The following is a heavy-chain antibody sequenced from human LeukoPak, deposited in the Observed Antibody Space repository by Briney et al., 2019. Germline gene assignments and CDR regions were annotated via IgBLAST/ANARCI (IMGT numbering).Heavy chain of an antibody. V-gene: IGHV4-59*11. J-gene: IGHJ4*02. Sequence: PSETLSLTCTVSGGSISSHYWRWIRQPPGKGLEWIGYIYYSGSTKFNPSLKSRVTISVDTSKNQFSLKLSSVTAADTAVYYCARGGGVTYYDSTGYLWYFDYWGQGTLVTVSS. D-gene: IGHD3-22*01. CDR1: GGSISSHY. CDR2: IYYSGST. CDR3: ARGGGVTYYDSTGYLWYFDY.